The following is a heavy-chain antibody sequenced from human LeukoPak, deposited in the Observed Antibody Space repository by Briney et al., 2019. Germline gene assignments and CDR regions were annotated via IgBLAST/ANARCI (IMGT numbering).Heavy chain of an antibody. CDR2: INPDGSVK. J-gene: IGHJ3*01. CDR3: ARLVGTVTTYDL. V-gene: IGHV3-7*04. CDR1: GFTFSSHW. Sequence: GGSLRLSCAASGFTFSSHWMSWVRQAPGKGLQWVASINPDGSVKHYVDSVRGRFTISRDKADNSLYLQMNTLRAEDTAVYYCARLVGTVTTYDLWGHGTMVSVSS. D-gene: IGHD1-26*01.